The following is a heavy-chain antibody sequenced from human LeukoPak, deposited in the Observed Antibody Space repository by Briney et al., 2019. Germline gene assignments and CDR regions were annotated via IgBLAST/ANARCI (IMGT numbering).Heavy chain of an antibody. CDR3: ARSPTSSSYYYGMDV. CDR1: GGSISSYY. J-gene: IGHJ6*02. CDR2: IYYSGST. D-gene: IGHD6-6*01. Sequence: PSETLSLTCTVSGGSISSYYWSWIRQPPGKGLEWIGYIYYSGSTNYNPSLKSRVTISVDTSKNQFSLKLSSVTAADTAVYYCARSPTSSSYYYGMDVWGQGTTVTVSS. V-gene: IGHV4-59*01.